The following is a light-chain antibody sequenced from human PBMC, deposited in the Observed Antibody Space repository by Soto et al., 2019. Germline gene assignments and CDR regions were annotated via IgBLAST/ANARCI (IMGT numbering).Light chain of an antibody. CDR2: AAS. CDR3: QQSYSPPIS. V-gene: IGKV1-39*01. CDR1: QTINNF. Sequence: DIQMTQSPSSLSASIGDRVIITCRTSQTINNFLNWYQHKPGKAPKLLIYAASTLQSGVPSRFSGSASGTDFTLTISSLQPEALATYYCQQSYSPPISFGQGTRLEIK. J-gene: IGKJ5*01.